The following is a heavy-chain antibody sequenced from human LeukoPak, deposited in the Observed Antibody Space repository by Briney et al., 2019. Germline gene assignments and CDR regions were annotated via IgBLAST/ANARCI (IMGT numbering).Heavy chain of an antibody. J-gene: IGHJ4*02. CDR2: VNNDGSST. CDR1: GFTFGSYW. V-gene: IGHV3-74*03. D-gene: IGHD7-27*01. CDR3: ARDMNDGAHWGDFDY. Sequence: QPGGSLRLSCAASGFTFGSYWIHWVRQAPGKGLVWVSRVNNDGSSTTYADTVKGRFTISRDNVKNTVYLQMNSLRDEDTAVYYCARDMNDGAHWGDFDYWGQGALVTVSS.